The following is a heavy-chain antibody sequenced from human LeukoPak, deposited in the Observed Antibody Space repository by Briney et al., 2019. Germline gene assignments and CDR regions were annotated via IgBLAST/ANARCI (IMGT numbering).Heavy chain of an antibody. V-gene: IGHV4-39*01. CDR1: GDSISSYY. CDR2: IYYSGST. J-gene: IGHJ2*01. CDR3: ARHVLSGYLNYWYFDL. D-gene: IGHD3-3*01. Sequence: SETLSLTCTVSGDSISSYYWGWIRQPPGKGLEWIGSIYYSGSTYYNPSLKSRVTISVDTSKNQFSLKLSSVTAADTAVYYCARHVLSGYLNYWYFDLWGRGTLVTVSS.